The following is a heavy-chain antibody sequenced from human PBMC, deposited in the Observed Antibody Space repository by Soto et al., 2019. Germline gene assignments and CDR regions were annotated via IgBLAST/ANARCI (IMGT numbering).Heavy chain of an antibody. CDR3: AKDQGRDGYNPGDY. D-gene: IGHD5-12*01. CDR2: ISYDGSNK. V-gene: IGHV3-30*18. J-gene: IGHJ4*02. Sequence: GGSLRLSCAASGFTFSSYGMHWVRQAPGKGLEWVAVISYDGSNKYYADSVKGRFTISRDNSKNTLYLQMNSLRAEDTAVYYCAKDQGRDGYNPGDYWGQGTLVTVSS. CDR1: GFTFSSYG.